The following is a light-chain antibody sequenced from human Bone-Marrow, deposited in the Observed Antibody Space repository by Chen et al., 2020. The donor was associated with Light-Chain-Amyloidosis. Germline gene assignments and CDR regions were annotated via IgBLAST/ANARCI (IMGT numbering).Light chain of an antibody. CDR1: SSDVGGDNH. CDR2: EVT. Sequence: QSAMTQPASASGSPGQSITIPCTGTSSDVGGDNHVSWYQQHPDKAPKLMSYEVTNRPSWVPDRFSGSKSDNTASLTISGLQTEDEADYFCSSYTITNTLVFGSGTRVTVL. V-gene: IGLV2-14*01. CDR3: SSYTITNTLV. J-gene: IGLJ1*01.